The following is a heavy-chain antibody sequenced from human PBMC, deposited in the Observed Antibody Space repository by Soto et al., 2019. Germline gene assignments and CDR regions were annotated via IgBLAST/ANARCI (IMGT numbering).Heavy chain of an antibody. CDR3: ARLRHTRYFDY. J-gene: IGHJ4*02. Sequence: QVQLVESGGGLVKPGGSLRLSCVASGFTFSDHYMTWVRQAPGKGLEWLSYISTSSSYTNYADSVKGRFTISRDYAMNTLYLQMNSLRAEDTAVYYCARLRHTRYFDYRGQGTLVTVSS. V-gene: IGHV3-11*05. CDR2: ISTSSSYT. CDR1: GFTFSDHY.